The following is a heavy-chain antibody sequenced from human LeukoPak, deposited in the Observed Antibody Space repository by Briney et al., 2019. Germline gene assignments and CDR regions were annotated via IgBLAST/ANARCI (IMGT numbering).Heavy chain of an antibody. V-gene: IGHV3-43*02. CDR1: GFTFDEYA. CDR3: AKESAVAGTALDY. D-gene: IGHD6-19*01. J-gene: IGHJ4*02. CDR2: MSGDGGTT. Sequence: QLGGSLKLSCAASGFTFDEYAMHWVRQAPGKGLEGVSLMSGDGGTTYYADSVKGRFTISRDNSKTSLYLQMNSLRPEDTALYYCAKESAVAGTALDYWGQRTLVTVSS.